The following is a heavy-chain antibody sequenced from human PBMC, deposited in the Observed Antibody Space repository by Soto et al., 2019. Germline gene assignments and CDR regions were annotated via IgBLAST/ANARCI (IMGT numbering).Heavy chain of an antibody. CDR1: GGSITSYY. Sequence: SETLSLTCTVSGGSITSYYWTWIRQPPGKELEWIGYIYYTGRTNCNPSLKSRLTMSVDTSKNQFSLRLSSVTAAGTAVYYCARDLTIGGFFDPWGQGTLVTVSS. CDR3: ARDLTIGGFFDP. D-gene: IGHD3-10*01. J-gene: IGHJ5*02. CDR2: IYYTGRT. V-gene: IGHV4-59*01.